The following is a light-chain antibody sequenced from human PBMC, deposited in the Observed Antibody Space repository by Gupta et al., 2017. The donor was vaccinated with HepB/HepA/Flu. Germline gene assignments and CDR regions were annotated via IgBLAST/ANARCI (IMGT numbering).Light chain of an antibody. Sequence: DIQMTQSPSSLSATIGDRVTITCRASQSATKFLNWYQQKPGKAPKLLIYTASTLQSGVPTRFSASGSGTDFTLTISSLQPEDFATYYCQQSYILPWTFGQGTKV. CDR3: QQSYILPWT. CDR1: QSATKF. J-gene: IGKJ1*01. V-gene: IGKV1-39*01. CDR2: TAS.